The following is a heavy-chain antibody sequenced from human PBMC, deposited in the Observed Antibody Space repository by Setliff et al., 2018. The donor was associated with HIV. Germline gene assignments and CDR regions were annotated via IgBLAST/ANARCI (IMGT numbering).Heavy chain of an antibody. D-gene: IGHD3-22*01. J-gene: IGHJ4*02. CDR1: GFTVSTYY. CDR2: IYSGGTT. Sequence: PGGSLRLSCAASGFTVSTYYMSWVRQAPGKGLEWVSIIYSGGTTYHADSVKGRFTLSRDTSKNTLSLQMNSLRPEDTAVFYCARVRLYSSALDYWGQGTLVTVSS. CDR3: ARVRLYSSALDY. V-gene: IGHV3-66*02.